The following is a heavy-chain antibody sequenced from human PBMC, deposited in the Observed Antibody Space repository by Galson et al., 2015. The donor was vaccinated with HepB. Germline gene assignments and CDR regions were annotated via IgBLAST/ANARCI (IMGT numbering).Heavy chain of an antibody. CDR1: GFTFGDYT. Sequence: SLRLSCAASGFTFGDYTMSWFRQAPGKGLEWVRFIRSKAHGGTTEYAASVKGRITTSRDDSKNIAYLQMNSLKTEDTAVYYCTGHYGAYWGGDCDSWVDTFDIWGKGTMVTASS. D-gene: IGHD2-21*02. J-gene: IGHJ3*02. CDR3: TGHYGAYWGGDCDSWVDTFDI. CDR2: IRSKAHGGTT. V-gene: IGHV3-49*03.